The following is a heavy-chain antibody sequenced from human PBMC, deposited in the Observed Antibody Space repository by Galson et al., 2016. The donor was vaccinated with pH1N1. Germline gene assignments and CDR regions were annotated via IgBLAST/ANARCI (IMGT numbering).Heavy chain of an antibody. CDR1: GFTFSDYY. Sequence: LRLSCAASGFTFSDYYMDWVRQAPGKGLERVGRSRNKAKSYTTEYAASVQGRFTISRDESKNSLYLQMNSLKSEDTAIYYCARGFHSFDIWGQGTMVTVSS. CDR2: SRNKAKSYTT. CDR3: ARGFHSFDI. J-gene: IGHJ3*02. V-gene: IGHV3-72*01.